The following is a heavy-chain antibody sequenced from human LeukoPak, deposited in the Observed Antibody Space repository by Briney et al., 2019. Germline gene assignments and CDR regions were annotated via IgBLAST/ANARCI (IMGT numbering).Heavy chain of an antibody. CDR3: ARHWSQTGFGELFLR. CDR2: IHYSGST. D-gene: IGHD3-10*01. CDR1: GGSISSSSYY. J-gene: IGHJ4*02. Sequence: SETLSLTCTVSGGSISSSSYYWGWIRQPPGKGLEWIGSIHYSGSTYYNPSLKSRVTISVVTSKNQFSLKLSSVTAADTAVYYCARHWSQTGFGELFLRWGQGTLVTVSS. V-gene: IGHV4-39*01.